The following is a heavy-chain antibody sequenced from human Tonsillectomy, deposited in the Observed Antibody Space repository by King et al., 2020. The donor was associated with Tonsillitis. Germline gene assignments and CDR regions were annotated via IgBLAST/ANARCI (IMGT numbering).Heavy chain of an antibody. J-gene: IGHJ4*02. CDR1: GYTFTGYY. V-gene: IGHV1-2*02. CDR2: INPNSGGT. D-gene: IGHD2-15*01. Sequence: VQLVESGAEVKKPGASVKVSCKASGYTFTGYYMHWVRQAPGQGLEWMGWINPNSGGTNYAQKFQGRVTMTRDTSISTAYMELSRLRSDDPAVYCCARDVRYCSGGSVYWGGRFDYWGQGTLVSVSS. CDR3: ARDVRYCSGGSVYWGGRFDY.